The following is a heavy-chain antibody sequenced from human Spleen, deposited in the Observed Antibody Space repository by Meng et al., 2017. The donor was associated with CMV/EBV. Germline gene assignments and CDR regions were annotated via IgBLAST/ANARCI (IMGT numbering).Heavy chain of an antibody. CDR1: GGSFSGYY. V-gene: IGHV4-34*01. J-gene: IGHJ4*02. D-gene: IGHD3-9*01. CDR3: ARVRYFDCDY. Sequence: GQLQQWGAGLLKPSETLSLTCAVYGGSFSGYYWSWIRQPPGKGLEWIGEINHSGSTNYNPSLKSRVTISVDTSKNQFSLKLSSVTAADTAVYYCARVRYFDCDYWGQGTLVTVSS. CDR2: INHSGST.